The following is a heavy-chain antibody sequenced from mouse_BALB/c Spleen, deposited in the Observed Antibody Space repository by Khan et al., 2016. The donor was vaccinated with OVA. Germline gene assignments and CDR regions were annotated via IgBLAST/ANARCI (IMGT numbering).Heavy chain of an antibody. V-gene: IGHV2-6-1*01. Sequence: QVQLKQSGPGLVAPSQSLSITCTISGFSLTNYGVHWVRQPPGKGLEWLVVIWRDGSTTYNSALKSRLTINKANSKNQVFLEMNSLQTADTAIYFCARQPDYYYTLIDYWGQGTAVTVSS. CDR1: GFSLTNYG. J-gene: IGHJ4*01. D-gene: IGHD2-4*01. CDR2: IWRDGST. CDR3: ARQPDYYYTLIDY.